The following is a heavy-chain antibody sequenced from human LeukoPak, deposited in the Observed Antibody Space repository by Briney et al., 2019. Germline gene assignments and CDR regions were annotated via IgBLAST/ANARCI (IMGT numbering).Heavy chain of an antibody. D-gene: IGHD3-10*01. CDR3: AKSNGYGLVDI. V-gene: IGHV4-59*12. CDR1: GGSISSYY. Sequence: PSETLSLTCTVSGGSISSYYWSWIRQPPGKGLEWIGNIFYSGSTYSPSLKSRVTISLDTSRNQFSLKLNSVTAADTAVYYCAKSNGYGLVDIWGQGTMVTVSS. J-gene: IGHJ3*02. CDR2: IFYSGST.